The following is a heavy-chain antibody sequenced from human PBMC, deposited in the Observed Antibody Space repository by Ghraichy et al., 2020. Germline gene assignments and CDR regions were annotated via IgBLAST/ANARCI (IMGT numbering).Heavy chain of an antibody. CDR3: AMGSKYPGDYYGMDV. V-gene: IGHV1-46*01. CDR2: INPSGGST. D-gene: IGHD4-11*01. J-gene: IGHJ6*02. Sequence: ASVKVSCKASGYTFTSYYMHWVRQAPGQGLEWMGIINPSGGSTSYAQKFQGRVTMTRDTSTSTVYMELSSLRSEDTAVYYCAMGSKYPGDYYGMDVWGQGTTVTVSS. CDR1: GYTFTSYY.